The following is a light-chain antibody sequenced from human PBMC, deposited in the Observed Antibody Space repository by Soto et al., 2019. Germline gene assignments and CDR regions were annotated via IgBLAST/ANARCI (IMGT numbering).Light chain of an antibody. J-gene: IGKJ2*01. CDR1: QRVSTN. CDR3: QQYSDWPPTYT. Sequence: EIVMTQSPATLSVSPGERATLSCRASQRVSTNLAWYPQKPGQAPRLLIYGASTRATGIPGRFSGSGAETEFTLTISNLQSEDFAVYYCQQYSDWPPTYTFGQGTKLEIK. CDR2: GAS. V-gene: IGKV3-15*01.